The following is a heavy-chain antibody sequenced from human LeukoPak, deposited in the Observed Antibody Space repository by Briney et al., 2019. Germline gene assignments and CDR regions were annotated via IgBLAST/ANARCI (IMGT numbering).Heavy chain of an antibody. CDR1: GGSFSAYY. Sequence: SDTLSLTCAVYGGSFSAYYWNWIRQSPGKGLEWIGEINHSGSTNYNPSLKSRVTMSVDTPKNQCSLNLSSVTAADTAVYYCARGVRGYGGNLWGQGTLVTVSS. CDR2: INHSGST. CDR3: ARGVRGYGGNL. D-gene: IGHD4-23*01. V-gene: IGHV4-34*01. J-gene: IGHJ5*02.